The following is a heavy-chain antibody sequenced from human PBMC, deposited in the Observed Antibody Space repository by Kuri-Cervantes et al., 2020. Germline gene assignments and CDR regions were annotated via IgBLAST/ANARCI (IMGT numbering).Heavy chain of an antibody. CDR1: GYSISSGYY. D-gene: IGHD4-17*01. Sequence: SETLSLTCAVSGYSISSGYYWGWIRQPPGKGLEWIGSIYHSGSTYYNPSLKSRVTISVDTSKNQFSLKLSSVTAADTAVYYCARDPYGDYPWFDPWGQGTLVTVSS. J-gene: IGHJ5*02. V-gene: IGHV4-38-2*02. CDR2: IYHSGST. CDR3: ARDPYGDYPWFDP.